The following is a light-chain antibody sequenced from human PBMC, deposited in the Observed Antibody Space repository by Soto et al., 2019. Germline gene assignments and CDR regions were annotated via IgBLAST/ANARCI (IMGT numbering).Light chain of an antibody. Sequence: DIQMTQSPSTLSASVGDRVTITCRASQSISSWLAWYQQKPGKAPKLLIYKAPSLESGVPPRFSGRGSGTEFSLTISSLQPDDFAAYYSQEYNSYSWTFGQGTQVEIK. V-gene: IGKV1-5*03. CDR2: KAP. CDR1: QSISSW. J-gene: IGKJ1*01. CDR3: QEYNSYSWT.